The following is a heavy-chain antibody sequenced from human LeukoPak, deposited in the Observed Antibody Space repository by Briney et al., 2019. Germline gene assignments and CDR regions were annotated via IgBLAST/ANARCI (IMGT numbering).Heavy chain of an antibody. Sequence: ASVKVSCKASGYTFTGYYMHWVRQAPGQGLEWMGWINPNSGGTNYAQKFQGWVTMTRDTSISTAYMELSRLRSDDTAVYYCARDAARDYGDYGSGAVDYWGQGTLVTVSS. J-gene: IGHJ4*02. CDR1: GYTFTGYY. CDR2: INPNSGGT. CDR3: ARDAARDYGDYGSGAVDY. D-gene: IGHD4-17*01. V-gene: IGHV1-2*04.